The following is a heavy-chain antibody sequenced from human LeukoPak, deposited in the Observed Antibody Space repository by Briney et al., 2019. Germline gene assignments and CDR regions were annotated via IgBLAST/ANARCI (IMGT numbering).Heavy chain of an antibody. CDR2: INHSGST. J-gene: IGHJ4*02. Sequence: SETLSLTCTVSGGSISSGSYYWSWIRQPAGKGLEWIGEINHSGSTNYNPSLKSRVTISVDTSKNQFSLKLSSVTAADTAVYYCARRRIRRVNYYDSSGYYYDQRSRLIPTAFDYWGQGTLVTVSS. D-gene: IGHD3-22*01. CDR3: ARRRIRRVNYYDSSGYYYDQRSRLIPTAFDY. CDR1: GGSISSGSYY. V-gene: IGHV4-61*10.